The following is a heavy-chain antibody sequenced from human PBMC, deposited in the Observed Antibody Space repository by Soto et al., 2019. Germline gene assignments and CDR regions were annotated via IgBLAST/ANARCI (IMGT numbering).Heavy chain of an antibody. CDR3: AHAPLLGTFGY. J-gene: IGHJ4*02. D-gene: IGHD6-13*01. CDR2: IYWNDDK. CDR1: GFSLSTSGVG. V-gene: IGHV2-5*01. Sequence: QITLKESGPTLVKPTQTLTLTCTFSGFSLSTSGVGVGWIRQPPGKALEWLALIYWNDDKRYSPSLKNRLTITKDTSKNQVVLTVTNMDPVDTATYYCAHAPLLGTFGYWGQGTLVTVSS.